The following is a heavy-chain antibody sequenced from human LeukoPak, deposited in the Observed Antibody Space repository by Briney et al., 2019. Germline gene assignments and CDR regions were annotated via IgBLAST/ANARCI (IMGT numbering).Heavy chain of an antibody. CDR2: INHSGST. CDR3: ASHDWQQQPPGW. CDR1: GGSFSGYY. J-gene: IGHJ4*02. V-gene: IGHV4-34*01. Sequence: SEPLSLTCAVYGGSFSGYYWSLIRQPPGKGLEWIGEINHSGSTNYNPSLKSRVTISVDTSKNQFSLKLTSVTAADTAVYYCASHDWQQQPPGWWGQGTLVTVSS. D-gene: IGHD6-13*01.